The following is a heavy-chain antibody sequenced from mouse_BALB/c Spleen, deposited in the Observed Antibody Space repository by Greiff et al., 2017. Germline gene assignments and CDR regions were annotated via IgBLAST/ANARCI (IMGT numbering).Heavy chain of an antibody. CDR2: IWAGGST. J-gene: IGHJ2*01. CDR3: ARGITTVPYYFDY. Sequence: VQVVESGPGLVAPSQSLSITCTVSGFSLTSYGVHWVRQPPGKGLEWLGVIWAGGSTNYNSALMSRLSISKDNSKSQVFLKMNSLQTDDTAMYYCARGITTVPYYFDYWGQGTTLTVSS. D-gene: IGHD1-1*01. CDR1: GFSLTSYG. V-gene: IGHV2-9*02.